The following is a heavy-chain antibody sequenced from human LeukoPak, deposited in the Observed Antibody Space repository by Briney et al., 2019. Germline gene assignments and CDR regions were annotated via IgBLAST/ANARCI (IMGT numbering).Heavy chain of an antibody. V-gene: IGHV1-24*01. CDR3: ATASYSGSSRKFDY. CDR2: FDPEDGET. J-gene: IGHJ4*02. CDR1: GYTLTELS. Sequence: ASVKVSCKVSGYTLTELSMHWVRQAPGKGLEWMGGFDPEDGETIYAQKFQGRVTMTEDTSTDTAYMELSSLRSEDTAVYYCATASYSGSSRKFDYWGQGTLVTVSS. D-gene: IGHD1-26*01.